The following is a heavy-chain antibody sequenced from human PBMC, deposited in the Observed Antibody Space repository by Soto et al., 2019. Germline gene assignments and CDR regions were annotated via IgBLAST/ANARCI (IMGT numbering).Heavy chain of an antibody. CDR1: GYTLTELS. CDR2: FDPEDGET. J-gene: IGHJ4*02. V-gene: IGHV1-24*01. CDR3: ATTTPSIAAAGPFDY. D-gene: IGHD6-13*01. Sequence: ASVKVSCKVSGYTLTELSMHWVRQAPGKGLEWMGGFDPEDGETIYAQKFQGRVTMTEDTSTDTAYMELSSLRSEDTAVYYCATTTPSIAAAGPFDYWGQGTLVTVSS.